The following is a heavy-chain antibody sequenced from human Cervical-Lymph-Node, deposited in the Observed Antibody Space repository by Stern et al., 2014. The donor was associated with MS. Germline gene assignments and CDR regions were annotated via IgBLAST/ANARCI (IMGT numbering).Heavy chain of an antibody. D-gene: IGHD6-13*01. J-gene: IGHJ5*02. V-gene: IGHV1-69*06. CDR1: GGTFSTYT. CDR3: ARDGRGGVGAVGDWFDP. CDR2: IIPIFAKT. Sequence: VQLVESGAEVKKPGSSVKVSCKASGGTFSTYTISWVRQAPGQGLEWMGRIIPIFAKTNYAQKFQGRVTLTADKSTSTAYMELNSLTSEDTAVYYCARDGRGGVGAVGDWFDPWGQGTLVSVSS.